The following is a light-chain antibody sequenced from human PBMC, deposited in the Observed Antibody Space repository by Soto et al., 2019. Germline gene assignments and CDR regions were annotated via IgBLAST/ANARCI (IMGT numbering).Light chain of an antibody. CDR3: HSYDSSLSGWV. V-gene: IGLV1-40*01. J-gene: IGLJ2*01. Sequence: QSVLTQPPSMSGAPGQRVTISCTGSSSNFGAGYDVHWYQHLPGTAPKLLIYGNNNRPSGVPDRFSGSKSGTSASLAITGLQAEDEADYYCHSYDSSLSGWVFGGGTKLTVL. CDR2: GNN. CDR1: SSNFGAGYD.